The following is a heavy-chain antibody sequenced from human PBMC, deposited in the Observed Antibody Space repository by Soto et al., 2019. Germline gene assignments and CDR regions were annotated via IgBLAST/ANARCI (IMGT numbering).Heavy chain of an antibody. J-gene: IGHJ5*02. V-gene: IGHV3-30*18. CDR3: AKALGALAVAGIEGFDP. CDR2: ISYDGSNK. CDR1: GFTFSSYG. Sequence: GGSLRLSCAASGFTFSSYGMHWVRQAPGKGLEWVAVISYDGSNKYYADSVKGRFTISRDNSKNTLYLQMNSLRAEDTAVYYCAKALGALAVAGIEGFDPWGQGTLVTVSS. D-gene: IGHD6-19*01.